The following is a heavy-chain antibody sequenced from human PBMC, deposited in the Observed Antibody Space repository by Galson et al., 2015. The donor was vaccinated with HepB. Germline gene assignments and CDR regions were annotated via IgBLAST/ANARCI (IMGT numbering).Heavy chain of an antibody. CDR2: MYHSGST. Sequence: TLSLTCAVSGGSISNDIYSWTWIRQPAGKGLEWIGSMYHSGSTYYNPPLRSRVTISIDTSKKHFYLTLTSATAADMAMYFCARGGGHDPLEKWGQGILVTVSP. D-gene: IGHD5-12*01. CDR3: ARGGGHDPLEK. CDR1: GGSISNDIYS. V-gene: IGHV4-30-2*01. J-gene: IGHJ4*02.